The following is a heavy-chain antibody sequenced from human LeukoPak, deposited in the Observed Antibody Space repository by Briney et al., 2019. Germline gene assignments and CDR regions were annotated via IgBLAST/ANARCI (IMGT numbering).Heavy chain of an antibody. J-gene: IGHJ4*02. CDR3: ARHGRWELDY. V-gene: IGHV5-51*01. CDR2: VYPGDSDS. Sequence: GESLNISCKASGYNLATACIAWVRQMPGKGLEWMGIVYPGDSDSKYNPSFQGHVTTSADKSITTAYLKWASLKASDTAIYYCARHGRWELDYWGQGTLVSVSS. CDR1: GYNLATAC. D-gene: IGHD1-26*01.